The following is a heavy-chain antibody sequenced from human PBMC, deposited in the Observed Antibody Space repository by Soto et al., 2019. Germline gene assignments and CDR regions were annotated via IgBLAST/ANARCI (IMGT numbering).Heavy chain of an antibody. CDR1: GFTFSSYG. J-gene: IGHJ5*02. CDR3: AKASLPAWGSGPNWLDP. CDR2: ISYDGSNK. V-gene: IGHV3-30*18. D-gene: IGHD2-15*01. Sequence: GGSLRLSCAASGFTFSSYGMHWVRQAPGKGLEWVAVISYDGSNKYYADSVKGRFTISRDNSKNTLYLQMNSLRAEDTAVYYCAKASLPAWGSGPNWLDPWCQGTLVTVFS.